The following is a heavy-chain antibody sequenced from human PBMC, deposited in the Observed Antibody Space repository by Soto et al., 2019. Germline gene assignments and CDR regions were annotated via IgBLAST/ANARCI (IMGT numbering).Heavy chain of an antibody. D-gene: IGHD2-21*02. V-gene: IGHV3-30*18. J-gene: IGHJ4*02. Sequence: GVSLRLSCAAPGFTFSSYGMHWVRQAPGKGLEWVAVISYDGSNKYYADSVKGRFTISRDNSKNTLYLQMNSLRAEDMAVYYCAKEGPYCGGDCFPDYWGQGTLVTVSS. CDR1: GFTFSSYG. CDR2: ISYDGSNK. CDR3: AKEGPYCGGDCFPDY.